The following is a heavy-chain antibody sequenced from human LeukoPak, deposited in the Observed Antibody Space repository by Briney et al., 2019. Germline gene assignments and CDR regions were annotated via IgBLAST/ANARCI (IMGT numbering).Heavy chain of an antibody. J-gene: IGHJ4*02. CDR1: G. Sequence: GMHWVRQAPGKGLEWVAFIRYDGNNKNYADFVKGRFTISRDNSKNTLYLQMNSLRAEDTAVYYCAKYYCGSGSQRYFDYWGQGTLVTVSS. CDR2: IRYDGNNK. D-gene: IGHD3-10*01. CDR3: AKYYCGSGSQRYFDY. V-gene: IGHV3-30*02.